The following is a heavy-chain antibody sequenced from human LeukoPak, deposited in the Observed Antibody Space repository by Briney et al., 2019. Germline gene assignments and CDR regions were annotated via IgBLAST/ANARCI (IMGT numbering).Heavy chain of an antibody. Sequence: SGPALVKPTQTLTLTRTFSGFSLSTIGMRVNWIRQPPGKALEWLARIDWDDAKFYSSSLKTRLTISKDTSKNQVVLTMTNMDPVDTATYYCARSGYSSAGKFDSWGQGTLVTVSS. CDR2: IDWDDAK. V-gene: IGHV2-70*04. CDR3: ARSGYSSAGKFDS. J-gene: IGHJ4*02. D-gene: IGHD6-19*01. CDR1: GFSLSTIGMR.